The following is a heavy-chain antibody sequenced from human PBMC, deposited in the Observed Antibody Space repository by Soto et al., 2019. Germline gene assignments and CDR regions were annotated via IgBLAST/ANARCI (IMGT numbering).Heavy chain of an antibody. CDR2: ISSTTNYI. Sequence: GGSLRLSCAASGFTFTRYSMNWVRQAPGKGLEWVSSISSTTNYIYYGDSMKGRFTISRDNAKNSLYLEMNSLRAEDTAVYYCAREAEDLTSNFDYWGQGTLVTVSS. CDR3: AREAEDLTSNFDY. CDR1: GFTFTRYS. V-gene: IGHV3-21*06. J-gene: IGHJ4*02.